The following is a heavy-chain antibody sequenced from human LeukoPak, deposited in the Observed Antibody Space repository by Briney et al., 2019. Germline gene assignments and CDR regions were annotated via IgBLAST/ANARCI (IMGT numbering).Heavy chain of an antibody. V-gene: IGHV4-59*08. CDR2: LYSTGST. Sequence: SETLSLTCSVSGGSIMSFFWSWIRQPPGKGLEWIGYLYSTGSTNYNPSLKSRVTMSVDTSKNQFSLKLSSVTAADTAVYYCARHQSGSGSYTPFDAWGQGTLVIVSS. D-gene: IGHD3-10*01. CDR3: ARHQSGSGSYTPFDA. CDR1: GGSIMSFF. J-gene: IGHJ4*02.